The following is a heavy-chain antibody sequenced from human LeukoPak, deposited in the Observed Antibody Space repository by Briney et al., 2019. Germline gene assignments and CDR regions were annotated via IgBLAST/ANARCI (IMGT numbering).Heavy chain of an antibody. CDR2: IIPIFGTA. Sequence: SVRVSCKASGGTFSSYAISWVRQAPGQGLEWMGGIIPIFGTANYAQKFQGRVTITADESTSTAYMELSSLRSEDTAVYYCARDPGSGSDYYYMDVWGKGTTVTVSS. V-gene: IGHV1-69*13. CDR1: GGTFSSYA. D-gene: IGHD5-12*01. J-gene: IGHJ6*03. CDR3: ARDPGSGSDYYYMDV.